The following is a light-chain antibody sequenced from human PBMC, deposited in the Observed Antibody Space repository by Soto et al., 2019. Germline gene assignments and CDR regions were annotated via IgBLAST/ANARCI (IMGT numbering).Light chain of an antibody. CDR1: ENVRTF. Sequence: EVVLTQSPATLSLSPGERATLAWRASENVRTFVDWYQQKPGQAPRLLIYGASNRATGIPARFSGSGSGTDFTLTISNLEPEDFAVYYCQQHSHWPPWTFGQGTKV. V-gene: IGKV3-11*01. CDR2: GAS. CDR3: QQHSHWPPWT. J-gene: IGKJ1*01.